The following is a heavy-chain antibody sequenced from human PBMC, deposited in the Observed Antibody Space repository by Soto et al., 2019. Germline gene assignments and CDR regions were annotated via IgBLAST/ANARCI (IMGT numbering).Heavy chain of an antibody. Sequence: SETLSLTCTVSGDSVTSGNYYWTWIRQPPGKGLEWIGYISYTGRTNYNPPLKSRVTMSVDTSKNQFSLRLSSVTAADTAVYYCALFDWLDLSNDSWGRGALVTVSS. J-gene: IGHJ4*02. CDR2: ISYTGRT. V-gene: IGHV4-61*01. CDR3: ALFDWLDLSNDS. CDR1: GDSVTSGNYY. D-gene: IGHD3-9*01.